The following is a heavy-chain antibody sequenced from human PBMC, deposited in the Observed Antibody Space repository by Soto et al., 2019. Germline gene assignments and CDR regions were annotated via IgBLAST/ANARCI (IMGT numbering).Heavy chain of an antibody. V-gene: IGHV5-51*01. J-gene: IGHJ4*02. CDR1: GYNFFAYW. CDR3: ARLQVATGDADIALAY. CDR2: IYPDDSNT. Sequence: PGESLKISCQGSGYNFFAYWIGWVRQMPGKDLEWMGIIYPDDSNTIYSPSFQGQVTFSADLSTSSAYLQWSSLKASDTAMYYCARLQVATGDADIALAYWCQGTLVTVSS. D-gene: IGHD1-1*01.